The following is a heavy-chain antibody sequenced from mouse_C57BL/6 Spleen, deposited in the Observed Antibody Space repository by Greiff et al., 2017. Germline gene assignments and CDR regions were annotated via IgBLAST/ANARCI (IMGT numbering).Heavy chain of an antibody. CDR3: ARSQRPY. Sequence: QVQLQQPGAGLVKPGASVKLSCKASGYTFTSYWMQWVKQRPGQGLEWIGEIDPSDSYTNYNQKFKGKATLTVDTSSSTAYMQLSSLTSEDSAVYYCARSQRPYWGQGTLVTVSA. J-gene: IGHJ3*01. V-gene: IGHV1-50*01. CDR1: GYTFTSYW. CDR2: IDPSDSYT.